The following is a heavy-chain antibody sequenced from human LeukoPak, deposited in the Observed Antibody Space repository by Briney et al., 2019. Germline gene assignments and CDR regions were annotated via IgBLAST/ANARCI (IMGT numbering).Heavy chain of an antibody. V-gene: IGHV4-61*01. J-gene: IGHJ5*02. CDR2: IYYSGST. CDR1: GGSVSSGSYY. Sequence: SETLSLTCTVSGGSVSSGSYYWSWIRQPPGKGLEWIGYIYYSGSTNYNPSLKSRVTISVDTSKNQFSLKLSSVTAADTAVYYCARQPTVVTPLWIGWFDPWGQGTLVTVSS. CDR3: ARQPTVVTPLWIGWFDP. D-gene: IGHD4-23*01.